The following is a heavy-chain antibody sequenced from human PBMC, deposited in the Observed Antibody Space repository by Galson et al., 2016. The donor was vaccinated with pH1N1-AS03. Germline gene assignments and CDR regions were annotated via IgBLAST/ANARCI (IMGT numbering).Heavy chain of an antibody. CDR3: SSRQLGMGVDI. CDR1: GYKFTSYW. CDR2: IYPADADT. V-gene: IGHV5-51*03. D-gene: IGHD7-27*01. Sequence: QSGAEVKKPGESLKISCKGSGYKFTSYWIAWVRQMPGKGLEWMGIIYPADADTRYSPSFQGQVTISVDKSNSTAYLQWNSLKASDTAIYYCSSRQLGMGVDIWGKGTMVTVSS. J-gene: IGHJ3*02.